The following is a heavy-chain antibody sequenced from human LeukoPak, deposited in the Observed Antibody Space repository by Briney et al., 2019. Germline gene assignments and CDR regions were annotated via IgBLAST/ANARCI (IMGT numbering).Heavy chain of an antibody. CDR1: GGFFSGYY. CDR3: ARGRKQWLVQRANWFDP. CDR2: INHSGST. V-gene: IGHV4-34*01. Sequence: PSEPLSLTCAVYGGFFSGYYWSWIRQPPGKGLEWIGEINHSGSTNYNPSRKSRVTISVGTSKNQFYMKLSSVTAADTAVYYCARGRKQWLVQRANWFDPWGQGTLVTVSS. D-gene: IGHD6-19*01. J-gene: IGHJ5*02.